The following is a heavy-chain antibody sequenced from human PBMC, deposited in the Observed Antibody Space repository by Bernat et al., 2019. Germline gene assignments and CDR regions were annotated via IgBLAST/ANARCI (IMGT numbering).Heavy chain of an antibody. CDR2: IWYDGSNK. J-gene: IGHJ5*02. CDR3: ARDRGYCSSTSCYADNWFDP. Sequence: QVQLVESGGGVVQPGRSLRLSCAASGFTFSSYGMHWVRQAPGKGLEWVAVIWYDGSNKYYADSVKGRFTISRDNSKNTLYLQMNSLRAEDTAVYYCARDRGYCSSTSCYADNWFDPWGQGTLVTVSS. D-gene: IGHD2-2*01. CDR1: GFTFSSYG. V-gene: IGHV3-33*01.